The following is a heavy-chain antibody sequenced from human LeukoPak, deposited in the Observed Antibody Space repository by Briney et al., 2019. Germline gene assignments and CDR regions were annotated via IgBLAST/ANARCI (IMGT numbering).Heavy chain of an antibody. CDR1: GFTFSSYG. J-gene: IGHJ4*02. CDR2: IRYDGSNK. CDR3: AKGLDYGLDY. V-gene: IGHV3-30*02. D-gene: IGHD4/OR15-4a*01. Sequence: GGSLRLSCAASGFTFSSYGMHWVRQAPGKGLEWVAFIRYDGSNKYYADSVKGRFTFSRDNSKNTLFLQMNSLRPEGTAVYYCAKGLDYGLDYWGQGTLVTVSS.